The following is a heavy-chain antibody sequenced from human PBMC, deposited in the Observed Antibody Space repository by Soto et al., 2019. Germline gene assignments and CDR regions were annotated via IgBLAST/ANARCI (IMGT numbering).Heavy chain of an antibody. J-gene: IGHJ4*02. V-gene: IGHV1-69*13. D-gene: IGHD3-10*01. CDR3: ARERYGSGSYYPGRSPLDY. Sequence: GASVKVSCKASGGTFSSYAISWVRQAPGQGLEWMGGIIPIFGTANYAQKFQGRVTITADESTSTAYMELSSLRSEDTAVYYCARERYGSGSYYPGRSPLDYWGQGTLVTVSS. CDR1: GGTFSSYA. CDR2: IIPIFGTA.